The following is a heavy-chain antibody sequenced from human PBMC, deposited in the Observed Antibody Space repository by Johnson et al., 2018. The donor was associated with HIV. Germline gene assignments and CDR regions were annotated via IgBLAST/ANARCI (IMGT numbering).Heavy chain of an antibody. V-gene: IGHV3-9*01. CDR2: ISWNSGSI. CDR1: GFTFDDYA. J-gene: IGHJ3*02. CDR3: AKDKLELQVAFDI. D-gene: IGHD1-7*01. Sequence: VQLVESGGGLVQPGRSLRLSCAASGFTFDDYAMHWVRQAPGKGLEWVSGISWNSGSIGYADSVKGRFTISRDNAKNSLYLHMNSLRAEDPALYYCAKDKLELQVAFDICGQGTMVTVSS.